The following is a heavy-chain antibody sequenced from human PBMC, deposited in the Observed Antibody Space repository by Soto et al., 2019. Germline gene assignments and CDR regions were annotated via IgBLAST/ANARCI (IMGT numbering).Heavy chain of an antibody. CDR2: ITPMIGTT. CDR1: GGTFYTYA. CDR3: ARDVSVMTSVFGF. J-gene: IGHJ4*02. V-gene: IGHV1-69*01. D-gene: IGHD3-10*01. Sequence: DLVQSGAEVKRPGSSVRVSCGASGGTFYTYAFTWVRQAPGQGLEWMGGITPMIGTTKYAQKFHGRVTFSADESASTAYMELSNLRSDDTAVYYCARDVSVMTSVFGFWGQGTLITVSS.